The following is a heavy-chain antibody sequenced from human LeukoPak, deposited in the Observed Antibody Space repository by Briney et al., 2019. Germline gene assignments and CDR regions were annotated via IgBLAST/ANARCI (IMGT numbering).Heavy chain of an antibody. Sequence: ASVKVSCKASGYTFTSYYMHWMRQAPGQGLEWMGIINPSGGSTSYAQKFQGRVTMTRDMSTSTVYMELSSLRSEDTAVYYCAREREEDYDILTGYRYYMDVWGKGTTVTVSS. J-gene: IGHJ6*03. D-gene: IGHD3-9*01. V-gene: IGHV1-46*01. CDR1: GYTFTSYY. CDR3: AREREEDYDILTGYRYYMDV. CDR2: INPSGGST.